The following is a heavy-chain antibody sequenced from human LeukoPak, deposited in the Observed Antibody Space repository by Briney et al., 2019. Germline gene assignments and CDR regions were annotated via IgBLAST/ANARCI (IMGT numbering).Heavy chain of an antibody. CDR2: ISAYNGNT. CDR1: GFTFTSYG. CDR3: ARDLDGSGSYYTDY. Sequence: ASVKVSXKASGFTFTSYGINWVRQAPGQGLEWMGWISAYNGNTNYAQNLQGRVTMTTDTSTSTAYMELRSLRSDDTAVYYCARDLDGSGSYYTDYWGQGILVTVSS. D-gene: IGHD3-10*01. J-gene: IGHJ4*02. V-gene: IGHV1-18*01.